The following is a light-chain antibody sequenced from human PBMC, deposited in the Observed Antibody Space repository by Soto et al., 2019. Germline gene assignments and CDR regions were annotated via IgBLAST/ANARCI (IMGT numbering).Light chain of an antibody. CDR1: QSVSSN. V-gene: IGKV3-15*01. J-gene: IGKJ5*01. CDR2: GAS. CDR3: QQYNNGPHFT. Sequence: EIVMTQAPATLSVSPGERATLSCRASQSVSSNLAWYPQKPGQAPRLLIYGASTRATDIPARCSGSGSGTECTRTIVSLQSEDFAVYYCQQYNNGPHFTLVQGTLLEIK.